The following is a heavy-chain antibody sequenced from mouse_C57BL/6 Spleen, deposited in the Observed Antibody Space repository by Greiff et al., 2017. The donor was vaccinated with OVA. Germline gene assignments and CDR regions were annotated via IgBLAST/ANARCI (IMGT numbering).Heavy chain of an antibody. Sequence: QVQLQQSGAELVRPGTSVKLSCKASGYAFTNYLIEWVKQRPGQGLEWIGVINPGSGGTNYNEKFKGKATLTADKSSSTAYMQLSSLTSEDSAVYFCARSPSTMGRDYWGQGTTLTVSS. D-gene: IGHD2-1*01. J-gene: IGHJ2*01. CDR1: GYAFTNYL. V-gene: IGHV1-54*01. CDR2: INPGSGGT. CDR3: ARSPSTMGRDY.